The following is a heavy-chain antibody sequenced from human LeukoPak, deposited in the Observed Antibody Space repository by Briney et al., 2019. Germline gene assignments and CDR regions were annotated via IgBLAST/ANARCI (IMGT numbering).Heavy chain of an antibody. J-gene: IGHJ4*02. D-gene: IGHD3-9*01. V-gene: IGHV2-5*01. CDR2: IYWIDDK. CDR1: GFSLSTSGVG. Sequence: SGPTLVKPTQTLTLTCTFSGFSLSTSGVGVGWIRQPPGKALEWLALIYWIDDKRYSPSLKSRLTITKDTSTNQVVLTMTNMDPVDTATYYCARLLRYFDWLFPQPYYFDYWGQGTLVTVSS. CDR3: ARLLRYFDWLFPQPYYFDY.